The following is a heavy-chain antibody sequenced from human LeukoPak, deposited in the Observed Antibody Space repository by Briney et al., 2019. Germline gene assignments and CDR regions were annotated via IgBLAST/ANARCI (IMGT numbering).Heavy chain of an antibody. Sequence: GGSLRLSCAASGFTFSDYAMHWVRQAPGKGLEWVAVVSYDGTNEYYAESVKGRFTISRDNAKYTVILKMDSLTVEDTAVYYCAKDDYGMDVWGQGTTVTVSS. V-gene: IGHV3-30-3*01. J-gene: IGHJ6*02. CDR1: GFTFSDYA. CDR2: VSYDGTNE. CDR3: AKDDYGMDV.